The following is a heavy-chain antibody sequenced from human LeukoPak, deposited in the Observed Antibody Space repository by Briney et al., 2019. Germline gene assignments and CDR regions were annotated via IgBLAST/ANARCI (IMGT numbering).Heavy chain of an antibody. CDR3: ARVGAVAGIGAFDI. V-gene: IGHV1-46*01. Sequence: ASVKVSCKASGYTFTSYYMHWVRQAPGQGLEWMGLINPTGGSTGYAQKFQGRVTMTRDMSTSTDYMELSSLRSEDTAVYYCARVGAVAGIGAFDIWGQGTMVTVSS. D-gene: IGHD6-19*01. CDR1: GYTFTSYY. J-gene: IGHJ3*02. CDR2: INPTGGST.